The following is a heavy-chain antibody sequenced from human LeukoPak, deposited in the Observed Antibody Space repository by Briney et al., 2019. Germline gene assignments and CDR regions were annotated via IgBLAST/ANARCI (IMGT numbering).Heavy chain of an antibody. Sequence: GGSLRLSCAASGFTFRIYSMNWVRQAPGRGLEWVSYIESTSSPIYYVDSVKGRFTMSRDNAKNSLFLQMYNLRVEDTAIYYCARATRNGYDYWGQGTLVTVSS. CDR2: IESTSSPI. V-gene: IGHV3-48*04. CDR3: ARATRNGYDY. CDR1: GFTFRIYS. D-gene: IGHD5-24*01. J-gene: IGHJ4*02.